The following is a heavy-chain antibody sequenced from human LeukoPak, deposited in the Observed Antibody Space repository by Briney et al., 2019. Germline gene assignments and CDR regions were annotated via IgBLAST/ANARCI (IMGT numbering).Heavy chain of an antibody. Sequence: GGSLRLSCAASGFTFSSYAMHWVRQAPGKGLEWVAVISYDGSNKYYADSVKGRFTISRDNSKNTLYLQMNSLRAEDTAVYYCARDPGLWELSCFDYWGQGTLVTVSS. D-gene: IGHD3-16*02. CDR3: ARDPGLWELSCFDY. CDR1: GFTFSSYA. V-gene: IGHV3-30*04. CDR2: ISYDGSNK. J-gene: IGHJ4*02.